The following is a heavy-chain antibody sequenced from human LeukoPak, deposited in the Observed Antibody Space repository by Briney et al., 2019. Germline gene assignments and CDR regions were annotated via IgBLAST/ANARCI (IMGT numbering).Heavy chain of an antibody. V-gene: IGHV3-21*01. CDR3: ARGGLYGDYPGSFDI. CDR2: ITSSSSYI. D-gene: IGHD4-17*01. Sequence: PGGSLRLSCAASGFTFSSYAMNWVRQAPGKGLEWVSSITSSSSYIYYADSVKGRFTISRDNAKNSLYLQMNSLRAEDTAVYYCARGGLYGDYPGSFDIWGQGTMVTVSS. J-gene: IGHJ3*02. CDR1: GFTFSSYA.